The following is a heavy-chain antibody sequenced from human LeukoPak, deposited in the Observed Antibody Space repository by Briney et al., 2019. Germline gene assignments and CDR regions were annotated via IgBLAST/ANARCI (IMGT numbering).Heavy chain of an antibody. D-gene: IGHD4-17*01. CDR2: LSYDGSNS. CDR3: AKDASTVTLHADY. CDR1: GFTFSSFG. Sequence: GRSLILSCAASGFTFSSFGMHWVRQAPGKGLEGVAVLSYDGSNSYYADSVKGRFTISRDNSKNTLYLQMNSLRAEDTAVYYCAKDASTVTLHADYWGQGTLVTVSS. V-gene: IGHV3-30*18. J-gene: IGHJ4*02.